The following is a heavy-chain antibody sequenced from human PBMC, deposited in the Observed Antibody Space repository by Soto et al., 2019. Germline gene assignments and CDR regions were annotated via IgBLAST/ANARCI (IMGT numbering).Heavy chain of an antibody. CDR1: GFTFSSYG. D-gene: IGHD3-22*01. Sequence: GGSLRLSCAASGFTFSSYGMHWVRQAPGKGLEWVAVISYDGSNKYYADSVKGRFTISRDNSKNTLYLQMNSLRAEDTAVYYCAKDYYYDSSGLSGVFDYWGQGTPVTVSS. J-gene: IGHJ4*02. CDR2: ISYDGSNK. CDR3: AKDYYYDSSGLSGVFDY. V-gene: IGHV3-30*18.